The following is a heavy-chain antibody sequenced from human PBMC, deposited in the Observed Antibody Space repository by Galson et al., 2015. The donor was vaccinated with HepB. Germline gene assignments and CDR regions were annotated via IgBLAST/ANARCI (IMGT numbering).Heavy chain of an antibody. Sequence: SLRLSCAASGFTVSDNYMSWVRQAPGKGLEWVSIIYSGGDTYYADSVKGRFTISRDSSKNTLFLQMNSLRDEDTAVYYCARGCNWNDGSAFDYWGQGTLVIVSS. CDR3: ARGCNWNDGSAFDY. D-gene: IGHD1-20*01. CDR2: IYSGGDT. CDR1: GFTVSDNY. V-gene: IGHV3-53*01. J-gene: IGHJ4*02.